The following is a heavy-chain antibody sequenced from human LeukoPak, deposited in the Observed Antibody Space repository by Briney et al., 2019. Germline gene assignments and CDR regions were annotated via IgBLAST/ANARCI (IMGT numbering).Heavy chain of an antibody. Sequence: SETLSLTCGVSGGSVTSTNWWTWVRQPPGKGLEWIGEVHLDGRTNYNPSLKSRLTMSVDLSENHISLKLTSVTAADTAVYYCARDPIEIDYGSGSYDYWGQGTLVTVSS. CDR2: VHLDGRT. CDR3: ARDPIEIDYGSGSYDY. V-gene: IGHV4-4*02. D-gene: IGHD3-10*01. J-gene: IGHJ4*02. CDR1: GGSVTSTNW.